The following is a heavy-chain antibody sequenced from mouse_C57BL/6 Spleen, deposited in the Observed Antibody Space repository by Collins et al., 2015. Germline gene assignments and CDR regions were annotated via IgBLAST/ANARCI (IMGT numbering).Heavy chain of an antibody. D-gene: IGHD2-9*01. CDR1: AFSSYW. V-gene: IGHV1-80*01. CDR3: ARSYYGYDPWFVY. J-gene: IGHJ3*01. Sequence: QVQLQQSGAELVKPGASVKISYAFSSYWMNWVKQRPGKGLEWIGQIYPGDGDTNYNGKFKGKATLTADKSSTTAYMRLNSLTSEDSAVYFCARSYYGYDPWFVYWGQGTLVTVSA. CDR2: IYPGDGDT.